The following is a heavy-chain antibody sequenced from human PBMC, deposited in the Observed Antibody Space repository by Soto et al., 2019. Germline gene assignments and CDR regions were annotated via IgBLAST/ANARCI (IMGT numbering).Heavy chain of an antibody. CDR3: ARSGYSSGWYHWYFEL. V-gene: IGHV1-3*01. D-gene: IGHD6-19*01. Sequence: ASVKVSCKASGYTFSNYGIHWVRQAPGQRLEWMGWINAGNGNTKYSQKFQDRVTITRDTSATTAYMELSNLRSEDTAVFYCARSGYSSGWYHWYFELWGRGTLVTVSS. CDR2: INAGNGNT. J-gene: IGHJ2*01. CDR1: GYTFSNYG.